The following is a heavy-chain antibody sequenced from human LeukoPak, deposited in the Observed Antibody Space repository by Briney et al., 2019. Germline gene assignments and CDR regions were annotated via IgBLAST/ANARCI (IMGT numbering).Heavy chain of an antibody. J-gene: IGHJ4*02. V-gene: IGHV1-2*02. Sequence: ASVKVSCKASGYTFTGYFMHWVRQAPGQGLEWMGWINPNSGGTNYAQKFQGRVTMARDTSISTAYMELSRLRSDDTAVYYCARALPAAVPTFDYWGQGTLVTVSS. CDR2: INPNSGGT. CDR1: GYTFTGYF. D-gene: IGHD2-2*02. CDR3: ARALPAAVPTFDY.